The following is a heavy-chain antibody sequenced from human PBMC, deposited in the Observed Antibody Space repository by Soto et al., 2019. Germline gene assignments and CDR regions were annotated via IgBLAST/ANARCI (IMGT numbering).Heavy chain of an antibody. CDR2: ISAYNGDT. Sequence: QVQLVQSGSEVKKPGASVKVSCKASGYTFTTYGISWVRQAPGQGLEWMGWISAYNGDTNYAQKFQGRVTMTTDTSTRTAYMEVRSLRSDDTAVYYCARDPLGHFQYWGQGTLVTVSS. CDR1: GYTFTTYG. D-gene: IGHD3-3*01. CDR3: ARDPLGHFQY. V-gene: IGHV1-18*01. J-gene: IGHJ1*01.